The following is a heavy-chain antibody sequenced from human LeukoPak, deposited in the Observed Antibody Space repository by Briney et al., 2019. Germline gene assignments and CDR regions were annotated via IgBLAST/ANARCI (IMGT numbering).Heavy chain of an antibody. J-gene: IGHJ5*02. CDR3: AKYAYGSGTSFDP. D-gene: IGHD3-10*01. V-gene: IGHV3-48*01. CDR2: ISSSSSTI. Sequence: GGSLRLSCAASGFTFSTYEMNWVRQPPGKGLEWVSYISSSSSTIYYADSVKGRFTISRDNAKNSLYLQMNSLRAEDTAVYYCAKYAYGSGTSFDPWGQGTLVIVSS. CDR1: GFTFSTYE.